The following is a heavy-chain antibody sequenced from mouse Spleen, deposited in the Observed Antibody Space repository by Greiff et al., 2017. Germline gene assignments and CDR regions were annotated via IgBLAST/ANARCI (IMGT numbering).Heavy chain of an antibody. Sequence: EVQLVESGGDLVKPGGSLKLSCAASGFTFSSYGMSWVRQTPDKRLEWVATISSGGSYTYYPDSVKGRFTISRDNAKNTLYLQMSSLKSEDTAMYYCARDGGYPWYFDVWGAGTTVTVSS. CDR3: ARDGGYPWYFDV. V-gene: IGHV5-6*01. J-gene: IGHJ1*01. D-gene: IGHD2-14*01. CDR1: GFTFSSYG. CDR2: ISSGGSYT.